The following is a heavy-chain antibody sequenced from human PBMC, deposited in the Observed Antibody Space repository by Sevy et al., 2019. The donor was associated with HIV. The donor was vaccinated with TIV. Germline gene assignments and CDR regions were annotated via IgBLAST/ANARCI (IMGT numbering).Heavy chain of an antibody. CDR1: GFTFSSYS. CDR3: ARDGYGGNYHAFGI. V-gene: IGHV3-48*01. Sequence: GGSLRLSCAASGFTFSSYSMNWVRQAPGKGLEWVSYISSSSSTIYYADSVKGRFTISRDNAKNSLYLQMNSLRAEDTAVYYCARDGYGGNYHAFGIWGQGTMVTVSS. D-gene: IGHD3-22*01. CDR2: ISSSSSTI. J-gene: IGHJ3*02.